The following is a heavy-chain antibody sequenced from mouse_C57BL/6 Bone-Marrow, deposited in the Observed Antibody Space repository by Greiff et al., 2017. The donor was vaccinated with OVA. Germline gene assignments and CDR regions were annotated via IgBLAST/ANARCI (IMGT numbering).Heavy chain of an antibody. J-gene: IGHJ4*01. D-gene: IGHD1-1*01. CDR1: GFTFSSYT. CDR3: ARQNYGSSYDYAMDY. CDR2: ISGGGGNT. Sequence: EVKLVESGGGLVKPGGSLKLSCAASGFTFSSYTMSWVRQTPEKRLEWVATISGGGGNTYYPDSVKGRFTISRDNAKNTLYLQMSSLRSEDTALYYCARQNYGSSYDYAMDYWGQGTSVTVSS. V-gene: IGHV5-9*01.